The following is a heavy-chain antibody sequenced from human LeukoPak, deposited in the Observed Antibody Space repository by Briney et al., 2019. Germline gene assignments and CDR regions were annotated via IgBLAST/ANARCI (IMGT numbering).Heavy chain of an antibody. CDR1: GFTFSSYA. Sequence: PGGSLRLSCAASGFTFSSYAMSWVRQAPGKGLEWVSAISGSGGSTYYADPVKGRFTISRDNSKNTLYLQMNSLRAEDTAVYYCAKASYGSGSYYNVPFDYWGQGTLVTVSS. CDR3: AKASYGSGSYYNVPFDY. D-gene: IGHD3-10*01. V-gene: IGHV3-23*01. J-gene: IGHJ4*02. CDR2: ISGSGGST.